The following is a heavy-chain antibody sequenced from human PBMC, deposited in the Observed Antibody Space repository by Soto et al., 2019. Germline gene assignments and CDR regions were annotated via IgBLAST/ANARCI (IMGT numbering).Heavy chain of an antibody. J-gene: IGHJ4*02. V-gene: IGHV1-46*03. CDR2: INPSGGST. Sequence: GASVNVSCKASGYTFTSYYIHWVRQAPGQGLEWMGIINPSGGSTSYAQKFQGRVTMTRDTSTSTVYMELSSLRSEDTAVYYCARGGVEHSGYDFPQDFDYWGQGTLVTVSS. CDR1: GYTFTSYY. D-gene: IGHD5-12*01. CDR3: ARGGVEHSGYDFPQDFDY.